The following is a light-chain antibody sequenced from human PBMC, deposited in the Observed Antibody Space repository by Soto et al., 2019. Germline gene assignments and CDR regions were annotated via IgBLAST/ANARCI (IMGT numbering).Light chain of an antibody. V-gene: IGKV1-5*01. Sequence: DIPMTQSPSTLSASVGDRVTITCRASQSISNWLAWYQQKPGKAPKLLIYDASSLESGVPSRFSGSGSGTEFPLTISSQQPDDFTTYHCQQYNSYYFTFGPGTKVDLK. CDR3: QQYNSYYFT. CDR2: DAS. CDR1: QSISNW. J-gene: IGKJ3*01.